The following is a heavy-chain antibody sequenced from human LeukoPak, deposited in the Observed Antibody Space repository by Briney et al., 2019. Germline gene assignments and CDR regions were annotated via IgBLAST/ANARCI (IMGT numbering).Heavy chain of an antibody. CDR1: GGSFSGYY. V-gene: IGHV4-34*01. CDR2: INHSGST. D-gene: IGHD6-6*01. Sequence: PSETLSLTCAVDGGSFSGYYWSWIRQPPGKGREWIGEINHSGSTNYNPSLKSRVTISVDASKNQFSLKLSSVTAADTAVYYCARGPYSSSSYAFDIWGQGTMVTVSS. J-gene: IGHJ3*02. CDR3: ARGPYSSSSYAFDI.